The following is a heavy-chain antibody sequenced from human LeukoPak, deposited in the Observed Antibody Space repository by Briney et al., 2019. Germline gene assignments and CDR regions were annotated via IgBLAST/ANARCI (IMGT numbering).Heavy chain of an antibody. D-gene: IGHD3-22*01. J-gene: IGHJ4*02. CDR2: INPDSGGT. CDR3: ARVDDRGHYYDSSGPRKLFDY. CDR1: GYTFTSYD. Sequence: ASVKVSCKASGYTFTSYDINWVRQATGQGLEWVGWINPDSGGTNYAQKFQGRVTMTRDTSIRTAYMELSRLRSDDTAVYYCARVDDRGHYYDSSGPRKLFDYWGQGTLVTVSS. V-gene: IGHV1-2*02.